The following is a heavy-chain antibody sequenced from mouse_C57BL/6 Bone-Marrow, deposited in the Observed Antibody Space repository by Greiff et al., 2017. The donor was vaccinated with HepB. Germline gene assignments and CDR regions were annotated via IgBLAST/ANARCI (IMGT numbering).Heavy chain of an antibody. CDR2: LYPGSGST. V-gene: IGHV1-55*01. D-gene: IGHD2-3*01. CDR3: ARSGGYYDYAMDY. Sequence: VQLQQPGAELVKPGASVKMSCKASGYTFTSYWITWVKQRPGQGLEWIGDLYPGSGSTNYNEKFKSKATLTVDTSSSTAYMQLSSLTSEDSAVYYCARSGGYYDYAMDYWGQGTSLTVSS. CDR1: GYTFTSYW. J-gene: IGHJ4*01.